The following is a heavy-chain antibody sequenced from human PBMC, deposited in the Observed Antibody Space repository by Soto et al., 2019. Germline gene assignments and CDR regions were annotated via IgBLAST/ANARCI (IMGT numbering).Heavy chain of an antibody. D-gene: IGHD4-17*01. CDR3: AKGHGGYLGVYFDK. V-gene: IGHV3-23*01. J-gene: IGHJ4*02. CDR1: GFTFSSYG. Sequence: EVPLLESGGGLVQSGGSLCLSCAASGFTFSSYGMEWVRQPPEAALEWVSHINGYRGDTYYADSVKGRFTISRDDSMDTVFLHMNSRRAEDSGIYFWAKGHGGYLGVYFDKWCQGTVVTVSS. CDR2: INGYRGDT.